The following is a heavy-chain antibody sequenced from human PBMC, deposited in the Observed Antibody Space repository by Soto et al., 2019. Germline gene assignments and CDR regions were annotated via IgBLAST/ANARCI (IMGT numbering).Heavy chain of an antibody. J-gene: IGHJ6*02. Sequence: GASVKVSCKASGGTFSSCAISWVRQAPGQGLEWMGGIIPIFGTANYAQKFQGRVTITADKSTSTAYMELSSLRSEDTAVYYCARPYSSGFSYCGMDVWGQGTTVTVSS. CDR2: IIPIFGTA. CDR3: ARPYSSGFSYCGMDV. V-gene: IGHV1-69*06. D-gene: IGHD3-22*01. CDR1: GGTFSSCA.